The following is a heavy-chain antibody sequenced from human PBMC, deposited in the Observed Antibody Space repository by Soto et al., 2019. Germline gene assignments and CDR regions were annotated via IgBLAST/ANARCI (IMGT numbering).Heavy chain of an antibody. J-gene: IGHJ4*02. CDR1: GYSFTSYW. CDR2: IYPGDSDT. D-gene: IGHD6-13*01. Sequence: GESLKISCKGSGYSFTSYWIGWVRQMPGKGLEWMGIIYPGDSDTRYSPSFQGQVTISADKSISTAYLQWSSLKASDTAMYYCARPPYSSSWYGGFDYWGQGTLVTVSS. CDR3: ARPPYSSSWYGGFDY. V-gene: IGHV5-51*01.